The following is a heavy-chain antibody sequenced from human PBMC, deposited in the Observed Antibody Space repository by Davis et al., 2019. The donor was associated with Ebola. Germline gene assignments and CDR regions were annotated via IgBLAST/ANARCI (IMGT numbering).Heavy chain of an antibody. Sequence: ASVKVSCKASGYTFTSYDINWVRQATGQGLEWMGWMNPNSGNTGYAQKFQGRVTMARDTSISTAYMELSSLRSEDTAVYYCARASIPAAGTRWFDPWGQGTLVTVSS. CDR3: ARASIPAAGTRWFDP. J-gene: IGHJ5*02. CDR1: GYTFTSYD. D-gene: IGHD6-13*01. V-gene: IGHV1-8*01. CDR2: MNPNSGNT.